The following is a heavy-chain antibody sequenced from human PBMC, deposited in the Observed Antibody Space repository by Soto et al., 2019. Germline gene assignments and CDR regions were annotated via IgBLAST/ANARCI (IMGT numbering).Heavy chain of an antibody. D-gene: IGHD3-3*01. J-gene: IGHJ4*02. CDR1: AFTFSSYA. CDR2: ISGSGGST. Sequence: PGGSLRLSCAASAFTFSSYAMSWVRQAPGKGLEWVSAISGSGGSTYYADSVKGRFTISRDNSKNTLYLQMNSLRAEDTAVYYCARVQAFTIFGVVTVNDYWGQGTLVTVSS. V-gene: IGHV3-23*01. CDR3: ARVQAFTIFGVVTVNDY.